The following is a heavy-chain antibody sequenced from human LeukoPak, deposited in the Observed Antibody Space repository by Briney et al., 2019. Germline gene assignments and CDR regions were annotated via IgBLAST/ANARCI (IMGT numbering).Heavy chain of an antibody. D-gene: IGHD6-19*01. Sequence: GESLKISCAASGFTFNSYGMHWVRQAPGKGLEWVAVIWYDGSNKYYADSVKGRFTISRDNSKNTLYLQMNSLRAEDTAVYYCASTSGWYEPIDYWGQGTLVTVSS. CDR3: ASTSGWYEPIDY. V-gene: IGHV3-33*08. J-gene: IGHJ4*02. CDR1: GFTFNSYG. CDR2: IWYDGSNK.